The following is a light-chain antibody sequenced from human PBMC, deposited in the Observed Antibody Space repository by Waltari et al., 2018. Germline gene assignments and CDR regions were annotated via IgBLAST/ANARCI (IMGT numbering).Light chain of an antibody. J-gene: IGKJ5*01. Sequence: VVMTPSPLSLPVTLGQPASISCRSSQSLVYIDRNTYLDGFQQRPGQSPTRLIYKVANRDSAVPDRISGRGSGTDFTLNISRVEVEDVVVYYCRQGTHWSSITFGQGTRLEIK. CDR2: KVA. CDR1: QSLVYIDRNTY. V-gene: IGKV2-30*01. CDR3: RQGTHWSSIT.